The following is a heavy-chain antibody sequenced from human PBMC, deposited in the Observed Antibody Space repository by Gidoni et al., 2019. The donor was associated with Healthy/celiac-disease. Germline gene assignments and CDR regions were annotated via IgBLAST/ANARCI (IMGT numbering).Heavy chain of an antibody. V-gene: IGHV3-30-3*01. Sequence: QVQLVESGGGVVQPGRSLRLSCAASGFPFSSYAMHWVRQAPGKGLEWVAVISYDGSNKYYADSVKGRFTISRDNSKNTLYLQMNSLRAEDTAVYYCARGDYDILTGYMDVWGKGTTVTVSS. J-gene: IGHJ6*03. CDR3: ARGDYDILTGYMDV. CDR2: ISYDGSNK. D-gene: IGHD3-9*01. CDR1: GFPFSSYA.